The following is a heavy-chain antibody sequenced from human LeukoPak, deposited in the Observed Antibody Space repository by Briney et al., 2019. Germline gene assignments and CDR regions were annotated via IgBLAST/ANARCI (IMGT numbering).Heavy chain of an antibody. CDR3: AGGGEAARSLHY. D-gene: IGHD6-6*01. V-gene: IGHV3-66*02. CDR2: IYNGGTT. Sequence: GGSLRLYCAASGVTRNYFTGVRQAPGKGLEWVSVIYNGGTTYYAASVRGRFTISRDNSKSTLFVYLQMNSLRTDDTAVYYCAGGGEAARSLHYWGQGTLVTVSS. CDR1: GVTRNY. J-gene: IGHJ4*02.